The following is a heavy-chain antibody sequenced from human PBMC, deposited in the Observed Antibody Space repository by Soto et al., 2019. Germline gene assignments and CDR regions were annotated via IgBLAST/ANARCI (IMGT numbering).Heavy chain of an antibody. J-gene: IGHJ5*02. CDR1: GFTFSSYA. CDR2: ISGSGGST. D-gene: IGHD4-17*01. CDR3: AKEPDPTYGDYVFNWFDP. V-gene: IGHV3-23*01. Sequence: EVQLLESGGGLVQPGGSLRLSCAASGFTFSSYAMSWVRQAPGKGLEWVSAISGSGGSTYYADSVKGRFTISRDNSKNTLYLQMNSLRAEDTAVYYCAKEPDPTYGDYVFNWFDPWGQGTLVTVSS.